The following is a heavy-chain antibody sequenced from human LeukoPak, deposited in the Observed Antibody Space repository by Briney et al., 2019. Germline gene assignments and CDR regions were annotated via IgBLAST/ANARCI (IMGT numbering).Heavy chain of an antibody. CDR3: AKYRDVTSKGSGLGS. Sequence: GGSLRLSCAASGFTYSIDAMSWVRQAPGKGVEWVSAISGNGGSTYYTDSVKGRFTISRDNSRNTLYLHMTRLTAEDTAVYYCAKYRDVTSKGSGLGSLGQGTLVTVSS. CDR1: GFTYSIDA. CDR2: ISGNGGST. J-gene: IGHJ5*01. D-gene: IGHD4-17*01. V-gene: IGHV3-23*01.